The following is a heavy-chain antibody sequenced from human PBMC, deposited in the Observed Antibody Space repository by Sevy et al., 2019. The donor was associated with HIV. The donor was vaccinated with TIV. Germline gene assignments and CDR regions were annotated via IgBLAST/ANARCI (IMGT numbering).Heavy chain of an antibody. CDR2: IYYSGST. D-gene: IGHD3-3*01. Sequence: SETLSLTYTVSGGSISSSSYYWGWIRQPPGKGLEWIGSIYYSGSTYYNPSLKSRVTISVDTSKNQFSLKLSSVTAADTAVYYCATSDGDFWSGSDYYYYYMDVWGKGTTVTVSS. J-gene: IGHJ6*03. V-gene: IGHV4-39*01. CDR3: ATSDGDFWSGSDYYYYYMDV. CDR1: GGSISSSSYY.